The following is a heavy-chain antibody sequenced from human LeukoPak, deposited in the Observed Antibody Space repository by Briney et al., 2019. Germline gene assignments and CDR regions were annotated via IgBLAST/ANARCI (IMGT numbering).Heavy chain of an antibody. CDR1: GYTFTSYG. V-gene: IGHV1-18*01. CDR2: ISAYNGNT. Sequence: ASVKVSCKASGYTFTSYGISWVRQAPGQGLEWMGWISAYNGNTNYAQKLQGRVTMTTDTSTSTAYMELRSLRSDDTAVYYCARVPWEWELLRGGYFDYWGQGTLVTVSS. D-gene: IGHD1-26*01. CDR3: ARVPWEWELLRGGYFDY. J-gene: IGHJ4*02.